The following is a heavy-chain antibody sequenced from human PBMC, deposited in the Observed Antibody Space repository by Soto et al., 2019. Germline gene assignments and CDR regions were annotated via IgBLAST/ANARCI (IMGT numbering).Heavy chain of an antibody. CDR1: GFTFAHYA. V-gene: IGHV3-30*03. D-gene: IGHD2-15*01. J-gene: IGHJ5*02. CDR3: ARVVVAATPGIDP. Sequence: GGSLRLSCAASGFTFAHYAMHWVRHSPGKGLEWVAFMSHDENRKLYSDSVKGRFTISRDNSKSTLFLQMSRLRAEDTAVYYCARVVVAATPGIDPWGQGTLVTV. CDR2: MSHDENRK.